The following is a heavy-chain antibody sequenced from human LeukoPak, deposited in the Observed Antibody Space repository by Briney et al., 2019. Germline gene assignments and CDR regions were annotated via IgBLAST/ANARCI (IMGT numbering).Heavy chain of an antibody. Sequence: SETLSLTCGVSGGSLTITNYWTWVRQPPGKGLEWIGEVNLQGSTNYNPSLMGRVAISVDMSENHISLQLTSVTAADTAVYYCAREGGPYRPLDYSGQGTLVTVSS. J-gene: IGHJ4*02. V-gene: IGHV4-4*02. CDR1: GGSLTITNY. CDR2: VNLQGST. CDR3: AREGGPYRPLDY.